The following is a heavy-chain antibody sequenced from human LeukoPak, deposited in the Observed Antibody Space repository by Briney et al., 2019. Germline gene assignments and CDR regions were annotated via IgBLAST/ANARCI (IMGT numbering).Heavy chain of an antibody. CDR3: ASDIYGMDV. J-gene: IGHJ6*02. V-gene: IGHV3-7*01. CDR2: IKQDGSEK. Sequence: GGSLRLSCAASGFTFSSYWMSWVRQAPGKGLEWVSNIKQDGSEKSYVDSVKGRFTISRDNAKHSLYLQMNSLSAEATAVYYCASDIYGMDVWGQGTTVTVSS. CDR1: GFTFSSYW.